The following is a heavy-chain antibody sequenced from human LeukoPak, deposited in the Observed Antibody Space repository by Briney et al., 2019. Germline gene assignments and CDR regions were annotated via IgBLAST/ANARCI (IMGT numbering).Heavy chain of an antibody. D-gene: IGHD2/OR15-2a*01. V-gene: IGHV4-38-2*02. J-gene: IGHJ4*02. CDR2: IYHSGST. CDR3: ARRVLRNYYFDY. CDR1: GYSISSGYY. Sequence: KPSETLSLTCTVSGYSISSGYYWGWIRQPPGKGLEWLGSIYHSGSTYYNPSLKSRVTISVDTSKNQFSLKLSSVTAADTAVYYCARRVLRNYYFDYWGQGTLVTVSS.